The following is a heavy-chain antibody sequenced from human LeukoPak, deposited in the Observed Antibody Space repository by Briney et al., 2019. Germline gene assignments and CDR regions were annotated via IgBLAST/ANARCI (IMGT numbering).Heavy chain of an antibody. J-gene: IGHJ4*02. V-gene: IGHV3-53*01. CDR3: AREGYSSSWGHFDF. CDR1: GFTFSSNY. D-gene: IGHD6-13*01. CDR2: IHSGGST. Sequence: GGSLRLSCAASGFTFSSNYMSWVRQAPGKGLEWVSVIHSGGSTYYADSVKGRFTISRDNSKNMVYLQMNSLRAEDTAVYYCAREGYSSSWGHFDFWGQGTLVTVSS.